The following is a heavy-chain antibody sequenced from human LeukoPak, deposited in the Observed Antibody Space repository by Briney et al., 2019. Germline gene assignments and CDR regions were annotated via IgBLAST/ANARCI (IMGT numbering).Heavy chain of an antibody. D-gene: IGHD5-12*01. CDR2: IDPSDSYT. V-gene: IGHV5-10-1*01. CDR1: GSSFTSYW. CDR3: ARHSSRYSGYDLNDAFDI. J-gene: IGHJ3*02. Sequence: KPGASLRISCKGSGSSFTSYWISWVRQMPGKGLEWMGRIDPSDSYTNYSPSFQGHVTISADKSISTAYLQWSSLKASDTAMYYCARHSSRYSGYDLNDAFDIWGQGTMVTVSS.